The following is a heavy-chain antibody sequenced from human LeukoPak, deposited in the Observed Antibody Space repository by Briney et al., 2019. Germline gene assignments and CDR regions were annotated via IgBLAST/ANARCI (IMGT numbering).Heavy chain of an antibody. CDR2: IIPMFGTA. CDR3: ARDPPGRPYSSSSYG. CDR1: GGTFSIYA. Sequence: VASVKVSCKASGGTFSIYAISWVRQAPGQGLEWMGGIIPMFGTANYAQKFQGRVTITADKSTSTAYMELSSLRSEDTAVYYCARDPPGRPYSSSSYGWGQGTLVTVSS. D-gene: IGHD6-6*01. V-gene: IGHV1-69*06. J-gene: IGHJ4*02.